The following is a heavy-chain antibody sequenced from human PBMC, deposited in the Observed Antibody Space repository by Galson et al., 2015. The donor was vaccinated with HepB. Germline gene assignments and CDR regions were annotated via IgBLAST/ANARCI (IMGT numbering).Heavy chain of an antibody. CDR3: TRVYSSGWTPDY. V-gene: IGHV3-48*01. D-gene: IGHD6-19*01. CDR2: ISSSSNTI. J-gene: IGHJ4*02. Sequence: SLRLSCAVSGFTFSSYSLNWVRQAPGKGLEWVSYISSSSNTIYYADSVKGRFTISRDNAKNAVYLQMNSLRAEGTAVYYCTRVYSSGWTPDYWGQGTLVTASS. CDR1: GFTFSSYS.